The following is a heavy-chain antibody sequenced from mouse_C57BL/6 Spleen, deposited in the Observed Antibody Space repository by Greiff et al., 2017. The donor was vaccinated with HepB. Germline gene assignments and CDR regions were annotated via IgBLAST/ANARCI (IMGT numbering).Heavy chain of an antibody. CDR3: ARPPYGSITGYYYAMDY. Sequence: EVHLVESGGGLVKPGGSLKLSCAASGFTFSDYGMHWVRQAPEKGLEWVAYISSGSSTIYYADTVKGRFTISSDNAKNTLFLQMTSLRSEDTAMYYCARPPYGSITGYYYAMDYWGQGTSVTVSS. CDR2: ISSGSSTI. D-gene: IGHD1-1*01. CDR1: GFTFSDYG. J-gene: IGHJ4*01. V-gene: IGHV5-17*01.